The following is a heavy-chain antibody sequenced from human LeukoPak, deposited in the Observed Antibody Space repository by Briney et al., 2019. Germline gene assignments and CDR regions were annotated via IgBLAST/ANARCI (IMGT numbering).Heavy chain of an antibody. CDR1: GYTFTGYY. J-gene: IGHJ2*01. Sequence: ASVKVSCKASGYTFTGYYMHWVRQAPGQGLEWMGWINPNSGGTNYAQKFQGRVTMTRDTSISTAYMELSRLRSDDPAVYYCARDWEGLGEYWYFDLWGRGTLVTVSS. D-gene: IGHD1-26*01. CDR3: ARDWEGLGEYWYFDL. V-gene: IGHV1-2*02. CDR2: INPNSGGT.